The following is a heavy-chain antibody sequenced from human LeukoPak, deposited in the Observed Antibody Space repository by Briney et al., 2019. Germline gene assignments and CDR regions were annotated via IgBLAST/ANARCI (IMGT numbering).Heavy chain of an antibody. CDR2: IYTSGST. J-gene: IGHJ5*02. D-gene: IGHD3-3*01. CDR3: ARSFYDFWSGYADNWFDP. V-gene: IGHV4-4*07. Sequence: PSETLSLTCTVSGGSISSYYWSWIRQPAGKGLEWIGRIYTSGSTNYNPSLKSRVTTSVDTSKNQFSLRLSSVTAADTAVYYCARSFYDFWSGYADNWFDPWGQGTLVTVSS. CDR1: GGSISSYY.